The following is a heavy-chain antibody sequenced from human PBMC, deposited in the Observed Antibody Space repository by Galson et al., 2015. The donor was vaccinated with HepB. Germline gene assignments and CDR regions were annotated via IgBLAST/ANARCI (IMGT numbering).Heavy chain of an antibody. V-gene: IGHV3-48*02. J-gene: IGHJ6*02. Sequence: SLRLSCAASGFPFSAYTMNWVRQAPGKGLEWVSYISSSSSTIYYADSVKGRFTISRDNAGNSLSLQMNSLRDEDTAVYYCARVEVPYYGMDVWGQGTTVTVSS. CDR2: ISSSSSTI. CDR1: GFPFSAYT. CDR3: ARVEVPYYGMDV.